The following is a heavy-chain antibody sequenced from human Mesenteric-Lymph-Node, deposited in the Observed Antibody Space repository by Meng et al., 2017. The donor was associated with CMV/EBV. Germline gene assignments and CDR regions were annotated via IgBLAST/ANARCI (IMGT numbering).Heavy chain of an antibody. Sequence: CTDEDINWVRQATGQGLEWMGWMNPNTGNSGSAQKFQGRVTMTTDNSISTAYMELSSLISEDTAVYYCARAQRGYYGSGTYSYYFDYWGQGSLVTVSS. V-gene: IGHV1-8*01. J-gene: IGHJ4*02. CDR1: CTDED. CDR3: ARAQRGYYGSGTYSYYFDY. CDR2: MNPNTGNS. D-gene: IGHD3-10*01.